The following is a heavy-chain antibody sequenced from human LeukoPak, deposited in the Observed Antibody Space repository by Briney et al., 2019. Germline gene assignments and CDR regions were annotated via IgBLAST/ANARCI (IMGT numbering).Heavy chain of an antibody. CDR3: ARDLQGGGPDAFDI. Sequence: SETLSLTCAVYGESFSGYFWNWIRQPPGKGLEWIGEINHSGSTSNHNPSLKSRATMSVVTSKNQFSLKLSSVTAADTAVYYCARDLQGGGPDAFDIWGQGTMVTVSS. CDR1: GESFSGYF. V-gene: IGHV4-34*04. CDR2: INHSGSTS. J-gene: IGHJ3*02. D-gene: IGHD3-16*01.